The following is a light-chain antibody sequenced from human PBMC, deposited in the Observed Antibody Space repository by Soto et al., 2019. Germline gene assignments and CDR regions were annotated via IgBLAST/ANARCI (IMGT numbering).Light chain of an antibody. V-gene: IGKV2-30*01. CDR2: EVS. J-gene: IGKJ1*01. Sequence: DVVMTQSPLSLPVTLGQPASISCRSSQSIVYSNGISYLTWFQQRPGQSPRRLIYEVSNRDSGVPDRFSGSGSGTDFTLKISRVEAEDGGVYYCMQGTHWPATFGQGTKVDIK. CDR3: MQGTHWPAT. CDR1: QSIVYSNGISY.